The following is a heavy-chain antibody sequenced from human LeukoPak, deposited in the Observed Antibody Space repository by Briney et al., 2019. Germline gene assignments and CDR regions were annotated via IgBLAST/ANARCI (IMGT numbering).Heavy chain of an antibody. CDR2: IYYSGST. CDR3: ARYPLNSGGYFDY. D-gene: IGHD4-23*01. J-gene: IGHJ4*02. V-gene: IGHV4-31*03. CDR1: GGSISSGGYY. Sequence: SQTLSLTCTVSGGSISSGGYYWSWIRQHAGKGLEWIGYIYYSGSTYYNPSLKSRVTISVDTSKNQFSLKLSSVTAADTAVYYCARYPLNSGGYFDYWGQGTLVTVSS.